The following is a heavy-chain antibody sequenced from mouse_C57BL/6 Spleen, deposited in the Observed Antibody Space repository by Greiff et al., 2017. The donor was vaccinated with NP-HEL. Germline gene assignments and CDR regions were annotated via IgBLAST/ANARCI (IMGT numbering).Heavy chain of an antibody. J-gene: IGHJ1*03. CDR1: GYAFSSSW. CDR2: IYPGDGDT. V-gene: IGHV1-82*01. CDR3: ADQIYLGYFDV. D-gene: IGHD1-1*01. Sequence: QVQLQQSGPELVKPGASVKISCKASGYAFSSSWMNWVKQRPGKGLEWIGRIYPGDGDTNYNGKFKGKATLTADKSSSTAYMQLSSLTSEDSAVYVCADQIYLGYFDVWGTGTTVTVSS.